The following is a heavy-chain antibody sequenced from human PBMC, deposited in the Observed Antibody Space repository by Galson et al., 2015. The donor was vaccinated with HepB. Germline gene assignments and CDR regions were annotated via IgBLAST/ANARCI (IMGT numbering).Heavy chain of an antibody. CDR3: GRDHVGIVPIDY. CDR1: GFTFSNYW. CDR2: INGDGRTI. D-gene: IGHD2-8*01. J-gene: IGHJ4*02. V-gene: IGHV3-74*01. Sequence: SLRLSCAASGFTFSNYWMHWVRQAPGKGLVWVSHINGDGRTINYADSVKGRFTISRDNAKNTLYLRMNSLRAEDTGVYYCGRDHVGIVPIDYWGQGTLVTVSS.